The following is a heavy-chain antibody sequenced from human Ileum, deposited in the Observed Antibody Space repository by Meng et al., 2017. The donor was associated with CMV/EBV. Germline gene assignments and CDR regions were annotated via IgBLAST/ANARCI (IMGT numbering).Heavy chain of an antibody. CDR2: IRYDGSDK. D-gene: IGHD2-21*01. J-gene: IGHJ4*02. Sequence: GGSLRLSCAASGFNIQTYGMHWVRQAPGKGLEWVSFIRYDGSDKYYADSVKGRFTISRDNSKNMLFLQMNTLKSEDTAIYYCARGLVESDFWGQGTLVTVSS. CDR3: ARGLVESDF. CDR1: GFNIQTYG. V-gene: IGHV3-30*02.